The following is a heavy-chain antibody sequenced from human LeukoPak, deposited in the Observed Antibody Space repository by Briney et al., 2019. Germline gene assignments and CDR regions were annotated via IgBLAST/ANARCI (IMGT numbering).Heavy chain of an antibody. V-gene: IGHV3-30*18. Sequence: PGRSLRLSCAASGFTFSSYGMHWVRQAPGKGLEGVAVISYDGSNKYYADSVKGRFTISRDNSKNTLYLHMNSLRAEDTAVYYCAKGGLKYYGDDYWGQGTLVTVSS. CDR1: GFTFSSYG. D-gene: IGHD4-17*01. CDR3: AKGGLKYYGDDY. CDR2: ISYDGSNK. J-gene: IGHJ4*02.